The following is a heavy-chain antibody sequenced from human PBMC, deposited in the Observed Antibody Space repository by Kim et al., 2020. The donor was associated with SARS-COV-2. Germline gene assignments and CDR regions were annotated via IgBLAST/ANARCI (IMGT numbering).Heavy chain of an antibody. J-gene: IGHJ6*04. CDR3: ARNLYYNFFGLDV. D-gene: IGHD3-3*01. Sequence: YAISVEGRFTISRDNSKNTLYLQMGSLRAEDMAVYYCARNLYYNFFGLDVWGKGTTVTVSS. V-gene: IGHV3-64*01.